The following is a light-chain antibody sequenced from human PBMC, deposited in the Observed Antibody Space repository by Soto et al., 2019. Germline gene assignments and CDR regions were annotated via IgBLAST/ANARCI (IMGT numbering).Light chain of an antibody. V-gene: IGLV1-36*01. CDR2: YDD. Sequence: QSVLTQPPSASGTPGQRVTISCSGSSSNIGNNAVNWYQQLPGKAPKLLVYYDDLLPSGVSDRFSGSKSGTSASLAISGLQSEDEADYYCAAWDDSLNDYVFGAGTKLTVL. CDR1: SSNIGNNA. CDR3: AAWDDSLNDYV. J-gene: IGLJ1*01.